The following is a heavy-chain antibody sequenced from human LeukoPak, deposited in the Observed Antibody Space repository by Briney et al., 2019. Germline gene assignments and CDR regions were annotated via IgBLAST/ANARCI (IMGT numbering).Heavy chain of an antibody. CDR1: GFTFRSYA. D-gene: IGHD1-1*01. CDR2: TSDSGDNT. V-gene: IGHV3-23*01. J-gene: IGHJ4*02. CDR3: AKDFVRYNIQFDY. Sequence: PGGSLRLSCVASGFTFRSYAMNWVRQAPGKRLEWVSVTSDSGDNTHYADSVEGRFTISRDNSKNTLYLQMNSLRVEDTALYYCAKDFVRYNIQFDYWGQGALVTVSS.